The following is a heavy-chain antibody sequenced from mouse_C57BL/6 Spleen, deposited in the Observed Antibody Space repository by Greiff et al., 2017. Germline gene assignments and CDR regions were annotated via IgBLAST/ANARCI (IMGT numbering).Heavy chain of an antibody. Sequence: VQLQQPGAELVKPGASVKLSCKASGYTFTSYWMHWVKQRPGQGLEWIGMIHPNSGSTNYNEKFKSKATLTVDKSSSTAYMQLSSLTSEDSAVYYCARSDTTVVAPTCYYAMDYWGQGTSVTVSS. V-gene: IGHV1-64*01. J-gene: IGHJ4*01. CDR3: ARSDTTVVAPTCYYAMDY. CDR1: GYTFTSYW. CDR2: IHPNSGST. D-gene: IGHD1-1*01.